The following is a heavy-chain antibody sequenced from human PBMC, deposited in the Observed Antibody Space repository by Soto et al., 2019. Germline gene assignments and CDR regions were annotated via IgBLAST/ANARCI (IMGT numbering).Heavy chain of an antibody. CDR3: AREPKPGIAVAGANDY. D-gene: IGHD6-19*01. J-gene: IGHJ4*02. V-gene: IGHV3-33*01. CDR1: GFTFSSYG. CDR2: IWYDGSNK. Sequence: GGSLRLSCAASGFTFSSYGMHWVRQAPGKGLEWVAVIWYDGSNKYYADSVKGRFTISRDNSKNTLYLQMSSLRAEDTAVYYCAREPKPGIAVAGANDYWGQGTLVTVSS.